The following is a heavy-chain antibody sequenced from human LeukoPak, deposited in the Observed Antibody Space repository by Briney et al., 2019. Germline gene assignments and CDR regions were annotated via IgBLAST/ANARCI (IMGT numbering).Heavy chain of an antibody. J-gene: IGHJ6*04. D-gene: IGHD3-10*02. V-gene: IGHV3-7*01. CDR2: INQDGTEK. CDR3: AELGITMIGGV. Sequence: GGSLRLSCAASGFTFTTYWMTWVRQAPGKGLEWVANINQDGTEKYYVDSVKGRFTISRDNAKNSLYLQMNSLRAEDTAVYYCAELGITMIGGVWGKGTTVTISS. CDR1: GFTFTTYW.